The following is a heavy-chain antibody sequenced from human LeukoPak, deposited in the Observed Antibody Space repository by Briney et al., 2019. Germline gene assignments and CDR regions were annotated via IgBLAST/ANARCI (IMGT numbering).Heavy chain of an antibody. CDR1: GFTFSSYS. CDR3: ARDLWELRRPVAFDI. J-gene: IGHJ3*02. V-gene: IGHV3-21*01. D-gene: IGHD1-26*01. Sequence: GGSLRLSCAASGFTFSSYSMNWVRQAPGKWLEWVSSISSSSSYIYYADPVKGRFTISRDNAKNSLYLQMNSLRAEDTAVYYCARDLWELRRPVAFDIWGQGTIVTVSS. CDR2: ISSSSSYI.